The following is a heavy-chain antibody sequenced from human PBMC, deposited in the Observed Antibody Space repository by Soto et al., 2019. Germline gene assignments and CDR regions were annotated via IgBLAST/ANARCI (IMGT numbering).Heavy chain of an antibody. CDR1: GGSISISNW. V-gene: IGHV4-4*02. CDR2: IHHSGST. CDR3: ARGGYYFYMDV. D-gene: IGHD1-26*01. J-gene: IGHJ6*03. Sequence: VQLRESGPGLVKPSETLSLTCAVSGGSISISNWWSWVRQTPGKGLEWIGQIHHSGSTNYSPSLTSRVTISVDKSKNQFSLKMNSVTAADTAVYYCARGGYYFYMDVWGKGTTVTVSS.